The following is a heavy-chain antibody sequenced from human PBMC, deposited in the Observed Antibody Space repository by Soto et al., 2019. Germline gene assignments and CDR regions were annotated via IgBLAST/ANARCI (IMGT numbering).Heavy chain of an antibody. CDR2: INAGNGNT. V-gene: IGHV1-3*05. J-gene: IGHJ4*02. D-gene: IGHD6-19*01. Sequence: QVQLVQSGAEEKKPGASVKVSCKASGYTFTGYAMHWVRQAPGQRLEWMGWINAGNGNTKYSQKFQGRVTFTRDTSASTAYMELSSPRSEDTAVYYCARAVAVAADFDYWGQGTLVTVSS. CDR1: GYTFTGYA. CDR3: ARAVAVAADFDY.